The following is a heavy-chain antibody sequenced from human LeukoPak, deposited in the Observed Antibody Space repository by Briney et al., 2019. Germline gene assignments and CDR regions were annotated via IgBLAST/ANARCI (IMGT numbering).Heavy chain of an antibody. D-gene: IGHD6-6*01. Sequence: GGSLRLSCIASGFSFSGHWMHWARQLPGKGLVWVSRISPTGSTTSYADSVKGRFTVSRDNAKNTLYLQVNNLRAEDTAVYYCARGPNSNWSGLDFWGQGTLLAVSS. J-gene: IGHJ4*02. V-gene: IGHV3-74*01. CDR2: ISPTGSTT. CDR3: ARGPNSNWSGLDF. CDR1: GFSFSGHW.